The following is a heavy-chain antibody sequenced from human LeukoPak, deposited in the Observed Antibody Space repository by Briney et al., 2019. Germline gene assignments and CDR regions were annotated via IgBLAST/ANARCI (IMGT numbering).Heavy chain of an antibody. CDR2: IYSGGST. CDR1: GFTVINTY. J-gene: IGHJ4*02. CDR3: ARIRDYGDYVTSFYFDY. Sequence: PGGSLRLSCAASGFTVINTYMSWVRQAPGKGLEWVSVIYSGGSTYYADSVKGRFTISRDNSKNTLYLQMNSLRAEDTAVYYCARIRDYGDYVTSFYFDYWGQGTLVTVSS. V-gene: IGHV3-53*01. D-gene: IGHD4-17*01.